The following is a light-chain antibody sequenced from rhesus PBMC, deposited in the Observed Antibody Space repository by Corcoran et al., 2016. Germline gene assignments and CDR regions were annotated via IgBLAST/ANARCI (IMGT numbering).Light chain of an antibody. CDR1: QDITDD. CDR2: DAS. J-gene: IGKJ4*01. CDR3: QHYHSIPLT. Sequence: DIQLTQSPSSLSASVGDRVTITCRASQDITDDLAWYQQKPGETPILLIYDASTLQSGIPSRFSGSGSGTDFTLTISSLQSEDFATYYCQHYHSIPLTFGGGTKVEIK. V-gene: IGKV1-25*01.